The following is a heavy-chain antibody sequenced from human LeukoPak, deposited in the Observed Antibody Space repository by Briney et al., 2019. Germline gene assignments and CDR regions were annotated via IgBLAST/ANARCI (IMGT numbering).Heavy chain of an antibody. Sequence: PSETLSLTCTVPGGSISSRDYYWTWIRQPPGKGLEWIGYIYYSGSTYYNTSLKSRVTISLDMSKNQFTLKLSSVTAADTAVYYCARSAYYDFWNEYKKDWFDPWGQGTLVTVSS. CDR3: ARSAYYDFWNEYKKDWFDP. CDR2: IYYSGST. CDR1: GGSISSRDYY. J-gene: IGHJ5*02. V-gene: IGHV4-30-4*08. D-gene: IGHD3-3*01.